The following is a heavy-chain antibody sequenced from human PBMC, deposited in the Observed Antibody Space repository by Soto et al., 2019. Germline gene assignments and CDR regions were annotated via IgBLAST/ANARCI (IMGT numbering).Heavy chain of an antibody. V-gene: IGHV1-69*01. D-gene: IGHD1-26*01. Sequence: QVQLVQSGAEVKKPGSSVKVSCKASGGTFSSYSINWVRQAPGQGHEWMGEIIPIFGTANYAQKFQGRVTITAAESTSTAYMELSSLRSEDTAVYYCARDGGRHSGGIDYWGQGTLVTVSS. CDR1: GGTFSSYS. CDR3: ARDGGRHSGGIDY. J-gene: IGHJ4*02. CDR2: IIPIFGTA.